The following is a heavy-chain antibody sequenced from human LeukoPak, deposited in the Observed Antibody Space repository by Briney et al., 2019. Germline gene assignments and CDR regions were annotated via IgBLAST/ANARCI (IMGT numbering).Heavy chain of an antibody. J-gene: IGHJ5*02. D-gene: IGHD6-6*01. CDR3: ARRVLGGAARRGWFDP. CDR2: IYHTGST. Sequence: SETLSLTCAVSGGSISSSNWWSWVRQPPGKGLEWIGEIYHTGSTNYNPSLKSRITISIDKSKNRFSLTMSSVTAADTAVYYCARRVLGGAARRGWFDPWGQGTLVTVSS. CDR1: GGSISSSNW. V-gene: IGHV4-4*02.